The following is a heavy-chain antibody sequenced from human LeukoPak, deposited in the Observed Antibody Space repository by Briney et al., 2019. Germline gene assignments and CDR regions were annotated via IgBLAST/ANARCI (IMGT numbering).Heavy chain of an antibody. D-gene: IGHD2-21*01. Sequence: SLKASCTPSGYPFTTYGFISVRQAPGLGLEWMGWISANNGNTKYGQKFQGRATMTTNTTTETAYIALSSLRCDDTGIYYCARTVGDRTDPWGQGSLVTVS. CDR1: GYPFTTYG. J-gene: IGHJ5*02. V-gene: IGHV1-18*01. CDR3: ARTVGDRTDP. CDR2: ISANNGNT.